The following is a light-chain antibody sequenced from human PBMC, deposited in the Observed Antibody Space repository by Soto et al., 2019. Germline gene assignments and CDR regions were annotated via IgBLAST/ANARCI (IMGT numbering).Light chain of an antibody. CDR3: QLHVISPFT. V-gene: IGKV3-20*01. CDR1: QSVSSSY. Sequence: EVVLMQSPGTLSLSPGERATLSCRASQSVSSSYLAWYQQKPGQAPRLLIYGASSRATGIPDRFSGSGSGTDFTLTISGLEPEDFAVYYCQLHVISPFTFGLGTKLEIK. CDR2: GAS. J-gene: IGKJ2*01.